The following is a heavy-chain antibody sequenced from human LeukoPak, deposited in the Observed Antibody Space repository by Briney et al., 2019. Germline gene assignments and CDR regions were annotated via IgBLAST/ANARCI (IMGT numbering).Heavy chain of an antibody. V-gene: IGHV1-2*02. D-gene: IGHD3-10*01. J-gene: IGHJ5*02. CDR2: INPNSGGT. Sequence: ASVKVSCKASGYTFTGYYMHWVRQAPGQGLEWMGWINPNSGGTNYAQKFQGRVTMTRDTSISTAYMELSRLRSDDTAVYYCARAPVGKAPPIDPWGQGTLVTVSS. CDR3: ARAPVGKAPPIDP. CDR1: GYTFTGYY.